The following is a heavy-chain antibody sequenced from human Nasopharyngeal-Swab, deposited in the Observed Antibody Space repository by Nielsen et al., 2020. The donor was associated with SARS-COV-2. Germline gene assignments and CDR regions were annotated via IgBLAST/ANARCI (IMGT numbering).Heavy chain of an antibody. CDR1: GYTFTGYY. D-gene: IGHD2-2*01. J-gene: IGHJ6*02. CDR3: ARGYCSSTSCYVMDV. Sequence: SVKVSCKASGYTFTGYYMHWVRQAPGQGLEWMGWINPNSGGTNYAQKFQGRVTMARDTSISTAYMELSRLRSDDTAVYYCARGYCSSTSCYVMDVWGQGTTVTVSS. CDR2: INPNSGGT. V-gene: IGHV1-2*02.